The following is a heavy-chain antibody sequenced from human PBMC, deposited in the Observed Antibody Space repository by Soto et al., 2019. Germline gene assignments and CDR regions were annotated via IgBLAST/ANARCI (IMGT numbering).Heavy chain of an antibody. J-gene: IGHJ5*02. V-gene: IGHV4-39*01. CDR2: VSFSGSK. CDR1: GDSVVASCYY. D-gene: IGHD6-13*01. CDR3: ARGSTWQGRDWFDP. Sequence: PATLPLTCPVSGDSVVASCYYLGWIRPSPGKRLEWIGSVSFSGSKYYNPSLRSRVTFSVDTSKTLISLKLRSVTAADTAVYYCARGSTWQGRDWFDPWGQGNRVTVSA.